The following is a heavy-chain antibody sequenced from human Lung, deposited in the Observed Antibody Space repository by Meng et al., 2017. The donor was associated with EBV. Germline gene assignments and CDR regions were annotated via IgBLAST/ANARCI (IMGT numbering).Heavy chain of an antibody. CDR2: INPNNGGA. D-gene: IGHD3-22*01. Sequence: QVQLVQFGAEVKRPGASVKVSCKAPGYTFTGYYMQWVRQAPGQGLEWMGRINPNNGGANYAQQFQGRVTMTTDTSISTAYMELSRLRSDDTAVYYCARDLSGYYSFVDYWGQGTLVTVSS. CDR3: ARDLSGYYSFVDY. J-gene: IGHJ4*02. CDR1: GYTFTGYY. V-gene: IGHV1-2*06.